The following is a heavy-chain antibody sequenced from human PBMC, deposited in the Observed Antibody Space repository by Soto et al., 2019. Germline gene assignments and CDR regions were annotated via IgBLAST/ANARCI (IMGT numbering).Heavy chain of an antibody. CDR1: GFTFSTFG. Sequence: GGSLRLSCAASGFTFSTFGMHWVRQSPGKGLEWVAVIWNGRNSEDYADSVKGRFTISRDNSKNTLYLQMNSLGAEDTAAYYCAPHVSCSGGSCQYDAFAIRGQGTMVTVSS. CDR3: APHVSCSGGSCQYDAFAI. J-gene: IGHJ3*02. CDR2: IWNGRNSE. D-gene: IGHD2-15*01. V-gene: IGHV3-33*01.